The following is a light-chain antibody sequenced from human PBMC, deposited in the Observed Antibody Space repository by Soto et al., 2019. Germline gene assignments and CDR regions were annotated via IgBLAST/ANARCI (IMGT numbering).Light chain of an antibody. Sequence: QSVLAQPASVSGSPGQSITISCTGTSSDIGSYNLVSWYQQHPGKAPKLMIYEGSKRPSGVSSRFSGSKSGNTASLTISGLQADDEGDYYCCSYAGSETVIFGGGTKGTVL. CDR3: CSYAGSETVI. V-gene: IGLV2-23*01. J-gene: IGLJ2*01. CDR2: EGS. CDR1: SSDIGSYNL.